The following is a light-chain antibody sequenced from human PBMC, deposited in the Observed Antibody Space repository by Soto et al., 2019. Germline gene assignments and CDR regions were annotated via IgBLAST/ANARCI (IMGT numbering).Light chain of an antibody. V-gene: IGKV3-15*01. CDR3: QQYNNWPGT. Sequence: EIVMTQSPATLSVSPGERATLSCRASENIYTNLAWYQQKPGQAPRLLFYGASTRATGLPARFSGSRSGTEFTLTISSLQSEDFAVYYCQQYNNWPGTFGQGTKVDIK. J-gene: IGKJ1*01. CDR1: ENIYTN. CDR2: GAS.